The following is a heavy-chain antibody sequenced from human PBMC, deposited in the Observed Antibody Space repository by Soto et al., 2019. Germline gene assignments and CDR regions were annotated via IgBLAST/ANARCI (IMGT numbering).Heavy chain of an antibody. CDR3: ARWLGYGPHFDY. Sequence: QVQLQESGPGLVKPSQTLSLTCTVSGGSISSGDYYWSWIRQPPGKGLEWIGYIYYSGSTYYNPSLRSRVTISVDTSKNQFSLKLSAVTAADTAVYYCARWLGYGPHFDYWGQGTLVTVSS. J-gene: IGHJ4*02. CDR2: IYYSGST. V-gene: IGHV4-30-4*01. D-gene: IGHD5-12*01. CDR1: GGSISSGDYY.